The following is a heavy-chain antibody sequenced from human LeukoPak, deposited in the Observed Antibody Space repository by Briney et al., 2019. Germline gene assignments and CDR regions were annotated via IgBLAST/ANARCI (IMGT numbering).Heavy chain of an antibody. CDR2: ISYDGTYA. J-gene: IGHJ4*02. V-gene: IGHV3-30*04. Sequence: GGSLRLSCAASGLTFSSLAMDWVRQAPGKGLEWVGDISYDGTYASYAASVRGRFTISRDNSKNTLYLQMNSLRTEDTAVYYCATESSLSNWGLGTLVTVPS. D-gene: IGHD2/OR15-2a*01. CDR3: ATESSLSN. CDR1: GLTFSSLA.